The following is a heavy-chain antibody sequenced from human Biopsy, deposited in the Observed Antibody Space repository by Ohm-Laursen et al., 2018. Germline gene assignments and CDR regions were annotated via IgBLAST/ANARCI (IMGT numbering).Heavy chain of an antibody. V-gene: IGHV3-11*04. D-gene: IGHD1-26*01. CDR2: ISNSGSII. Sequence: SLRLSCAASGFNFNDYYMTWIRQAPGKGLEWVSHISNSGSIIYYADSVKGRFTISRDNSKNTVYLQMNSLRVEDTAVYYCARDPIVGSKADGMDVWGQGTTVTVSS. CDR3: ARDPIVGSKADGMDV. CDR1: GFNFNDYY. J-gene: IGHJ6*02.